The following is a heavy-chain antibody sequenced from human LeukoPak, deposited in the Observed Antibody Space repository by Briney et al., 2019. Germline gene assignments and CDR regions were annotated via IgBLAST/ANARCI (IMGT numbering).Heavy chain of an antibody. CDR2: ISASGERT. Sequence: QAGGSLRLSCPASAFTFSNYVMSWVRQAPGKGLEWVSTISASGERTYHADSVKGRFTISRDNSKNTLYLQMNSLRVEDTAVYYCAKDSQLWLEAFDYWGQGTLVTVSS. J-gene: IGHJ4*02. CDR3: AKDSQLWLEAFDY. D-gene: IGHD5-18*01. CDR1: AFTFSNYV. V-gene: IGHV3-23*01.